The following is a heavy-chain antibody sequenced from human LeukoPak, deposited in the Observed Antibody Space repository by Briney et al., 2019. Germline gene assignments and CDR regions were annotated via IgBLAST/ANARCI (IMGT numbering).Heavy chain of an antibody. CDR1: GFTFITYW. J-gene: IGHJ4*02. CDR3: ARAFGSGSQVINYFDF. V-gene: IGHV3-74*01. CDR2: INSDGSTT. D-gene: IGHD3-10*01. Sequence: GGSLRLSCAASGFTFITYWMHWVRQAPGKGLLWVSSINSDGSTTTYADSVKGRFTISRDNAKNMVYLQMNSLRAEDTAVYYCARAFGSGSQVINYFDFWGQGTLVTVSS.